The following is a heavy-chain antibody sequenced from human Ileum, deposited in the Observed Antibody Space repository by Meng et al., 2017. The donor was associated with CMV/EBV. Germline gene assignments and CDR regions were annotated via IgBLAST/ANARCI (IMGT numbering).Heavy chain of an antibody. CDR2: IYHSGST. Sequence: TGAVSGGSISSSNWWSGVRQTPGKVLEWIGEIYHSGSTNYNPSLKSRVTISVDKSKNQFSLKLSSVTAADTAVYYCASSCSSTSCYWGQGTLVTVSS. CDR3: ASSCSSTSCY. J-gene: IGHJ4*02. CDR1: GGSISSSNW. D-gene: IGHD2-2*01. V-gene: IGHV4-4*02.